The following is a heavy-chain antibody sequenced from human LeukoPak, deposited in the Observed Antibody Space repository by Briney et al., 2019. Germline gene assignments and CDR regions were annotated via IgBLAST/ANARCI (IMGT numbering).Heavy chain of an antibody. CDR2: INHSGST. Sequence: SETLSLTCAVYGGSFSGYYWSWIRQPPGEGLEWVGEINHSGSTSYNPSLKSRVTISVDTSKNQFSLKLSSVTAADTAVYYCARDSSSWYYYYYGMDVWGQGTTVTVSS. J-gene: IGHJ6*02. V-gene: IGHV4-34*01. CDR1: GGSFSGYY. CDR3: ARDSSSWYYYYYGMDV. D-gene: IGHD6-13*01.